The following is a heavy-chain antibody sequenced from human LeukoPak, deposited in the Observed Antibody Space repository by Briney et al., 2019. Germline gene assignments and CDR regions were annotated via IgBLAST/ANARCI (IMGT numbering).Heavy chain of an antibody. D-gene: IGHD7-27*01. Sequence: GGSLRLSCAASGFSFSDSWMSWVRQAPGKGPEWVANIKEDESQEHYADSVRGRFTVSRDNAKNSLFLQMDSLRVEDTAVYYCATYKNWVAGDVWGQGTTVSVSS. J-gene: IGHJ6*02. CDR2: IKEDESQE. CDR1: GFSFSDSW. CDR3: ATYKNWVAGDV. V-gene: IGHV3-7*01.